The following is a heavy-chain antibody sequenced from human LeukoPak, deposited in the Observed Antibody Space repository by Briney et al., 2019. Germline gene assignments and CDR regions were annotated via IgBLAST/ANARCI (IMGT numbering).Heavy chain of an antibody. D-gene: IGHD3-3*01. CDR2: INPNSGGT. CDR1: RYTFTGYY. V-gene: IGHV1-2*06. CDR3: ARVRGDTIFGVVYQYYFDY. Sequence: ASVKVSCKAFRYTFTGYYMHWVRQAPGQGLEWMGRINPNSGGTNYAQKFQGRVTMTRDTSISTAYMELSRLRSDDTAVYYCARVRGDTIFGVVYQYYFDYWGQGTLVTVSS. J-gene: IGHJ4*02.